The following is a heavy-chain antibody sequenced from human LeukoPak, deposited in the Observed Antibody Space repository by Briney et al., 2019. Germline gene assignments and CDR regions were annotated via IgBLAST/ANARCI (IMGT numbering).Heavy chain of an antibody. J-gene: IGHJ4*02. V-gene: IGHV4-59*01. D-gene: IGHD3-10*01. CDR1: GGSISSYY. CDR3: ARDGMVRGVINFGGFDY. Sequence: PSATLSLTCTVSGGSISSYYWSWIRQPPGKGLEWIGYIYYSGSTNYNPSLKSRVTISVDTSKNQFSLKLSSVTAADTAVYYCARDGMVRGVINFGGFDYWGQGTLVTVSS. CDR2: IYYSGST.